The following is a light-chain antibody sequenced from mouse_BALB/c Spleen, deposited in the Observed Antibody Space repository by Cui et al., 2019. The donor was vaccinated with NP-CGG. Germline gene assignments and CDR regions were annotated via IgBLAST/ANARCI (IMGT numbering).Light chain of an antibody. CDR1: TGAVTPSNY. V-gene: IGLV1*01. J-gene: IGLJ1*01. Sequence: QAVVTQESALTTSPGETVTLTCRSSTGAVTPSNYANWVQEKPDHLFTGLIGSTNNRAPGVPARFSGSLIGDKAALTITGAQTEDEAIYFCALWYSNHWVFGGGTKLTVL. CDR3: ALWYSNHWV. CDR2: STN.